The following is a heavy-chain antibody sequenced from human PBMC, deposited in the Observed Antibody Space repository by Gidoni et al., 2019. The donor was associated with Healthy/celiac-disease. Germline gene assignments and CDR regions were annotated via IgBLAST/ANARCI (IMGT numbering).Heavy chain of an antibody. CDR1: GFTFSSYG. J-gene: IGHJ4*02. CDR3: ARDLVTYDFWSGYYTRGFDY. D-gene: IGHD3-3*01. CDR2: IWYDGSNK. V-gene: IGHV3-33*01. Sequence: SLRLSCAASGFTFSSYGMPWVRQAPGKGLEWVAVIWYDGSNKYYADSVKGRFTISRDNSKNTLYLQMNSLRAEDTAVYYCARDLVTYDFWSGYYTRGFDYWGQGTLVTVSS.